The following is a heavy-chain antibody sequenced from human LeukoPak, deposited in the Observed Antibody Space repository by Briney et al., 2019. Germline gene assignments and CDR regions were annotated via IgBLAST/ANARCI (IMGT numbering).Heavy chain of an antibody. D-gene: IGHD3-22*01. CDR1: GITLSNYG. CDR3: AKRGVVIRVILVGFHKEAYYFDS. Sequence: PGGSLRLSCAVSGITLSNYGMSWVRQAPGKGLEWVAGISGSGGSTNYADSVKGRFTISRDNAKNTLFLQMNSLRAEDTAAYFCAKRGVVIRVILVGFHKEAYYFDSWGQGALVTVSS. CDR2: ISGSGGST. V-gene: IGHV3-23*01. J-gene: IGHJ4*02.